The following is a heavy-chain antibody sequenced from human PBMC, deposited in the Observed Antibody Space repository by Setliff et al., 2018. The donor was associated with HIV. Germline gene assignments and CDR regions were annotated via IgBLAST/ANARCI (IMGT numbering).Heavy chain of an antibody. CDR3: ATEPGYSSTWYSESFKH. D-gene: IGHD6-13*01. Sequence: GASVKISCKASGYTFISYGIIWVRQAPGQGLEWTGWISAYNGNTNYAQKLQGSVTMTTDTSTDTAYMQLSSLRSDDTAMYYCATEPGYSSTWYSESFKHWGQGTVVTVSS. V-gene: IGHV1-18*01. J-gene: IGHJ1*01. CDR2: ISAYNGNT. CDR1: GYTFISYG.